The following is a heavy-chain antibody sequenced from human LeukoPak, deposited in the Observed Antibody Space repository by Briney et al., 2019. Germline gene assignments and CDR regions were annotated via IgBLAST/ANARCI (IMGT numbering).Heavy chain of an antibody. CDR2: IIWNSGSI. J-gene: IGHJ5*02. Sequence: GGSLRLSCAASGFTFDDYAMHWVRQAPGKGLEWVSGIIWNSGSIGYADSVKGRFTISRDNAKNSLYLQMNSLRAEDMALYYCAKGIGYSYGGNWFDPWGQGTLVTVSS. D-gene: IGHD5-18*01. V-gene: IGHV3-9*03. CDR1: GFTFDDYA. CDR3: AKGIGYSYGGNWFDP.